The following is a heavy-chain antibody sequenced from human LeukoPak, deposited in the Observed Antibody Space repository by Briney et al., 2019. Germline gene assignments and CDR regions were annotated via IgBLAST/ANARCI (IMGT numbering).Heavy chain of an antibody. D-gene: IGHD3-10*01. CDR3: ARDGLWFGELIDP. CDR1: GGSISSYY. J-gene: IGHJ5*02. CDR2: IYYSGST. Sequence: PSETLSLTCTVSGGSISSYYWSWIRQPPGKGLEWIGYIYYSGSTNYNPSLKSRVTISVDTSKNQFSLKLSSVTAADTAVYYCARDGLWFGELIDPWGQGTLVTVSS. V-gene: IGHV4-59*01.